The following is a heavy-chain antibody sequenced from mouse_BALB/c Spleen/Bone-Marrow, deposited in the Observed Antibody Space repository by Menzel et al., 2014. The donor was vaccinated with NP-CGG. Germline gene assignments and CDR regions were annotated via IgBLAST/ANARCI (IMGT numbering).Heavy chain of an antibody. CDR1: GFTFTDYY. Sequence: DVMLVESGGGLVQPGGSLTLSCTPSGFTFTDYYTSWVRQPPGKALEWLVFIRNKAYGYTTEYSASVRGRFTISRDNSQSIPYLQMNTLRAEYSATYYCARFPMDYWGQGTSVTVSS. V-gene: IGHV7-3*02. CDR3: ARFPMDY. CDR2: IRNKAYGYTT. J-gene: IGHJ4*01.